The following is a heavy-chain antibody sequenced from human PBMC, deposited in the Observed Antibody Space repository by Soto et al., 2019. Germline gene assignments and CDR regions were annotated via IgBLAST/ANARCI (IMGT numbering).Heavy chain of an antibody. Sequence: GGSLRLSCATSGFTFSNYAMSWVRQAPGKGLEWVSGISGSGGTTYYADSVKGRFTISRDNSKNTLFLQMNSLRAEDTAVYYCARDFLCSSASCYFDYWGQGTLVTVSS. J-gene: IGHJ4*02. CDR3: ARDFLCSSASCYFDY. V-gene: IGHV3-23*01. CDR2: ISGSGGTT. CDR1: GFTFSNYA. D-gene: IGHD2-2*01.